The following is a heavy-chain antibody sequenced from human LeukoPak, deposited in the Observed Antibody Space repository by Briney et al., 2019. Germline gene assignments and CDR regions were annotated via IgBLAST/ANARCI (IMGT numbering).Heavy chain of an antibody. CDR2: ISSSSSTI. D-gene: IGHD7-27*01. V-gene: IGHV3-48*01. CDR3: ARKTGGSLDI. J-gene: IGHJ3*02. Sequence: PGGSLTLSYAASGFIFSSYSMNWVRQAPGKGLEWVTYISSSSSTIYYADSVKGRFTISRDNAKNSLYLEMNSLRAEDTAVYYCARKTGGSLDIWGQGTMVTVSS. CDR1: GFIFSSYS.